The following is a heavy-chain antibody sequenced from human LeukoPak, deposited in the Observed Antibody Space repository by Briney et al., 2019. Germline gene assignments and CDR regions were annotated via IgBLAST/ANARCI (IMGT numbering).Heavy chain of an antibody. D-gene: IGHD6-19*01. V-gene: IGHV3-7*01. J-gene: IGHJ5*02. CDR1: GFTFSSYA. Sequence: PGGSLRLSCAASGFTFSSYAMSWVRQAPGKGLEWVANIKQDGSEKYYVDSVKGRFTISRDNAKNSLYLQMNSLRAEDTAVYYCARDISSGWYTWFDPWGQGTLVTVSS. CDR3: ARDISSGWYTWFDP. CDR2: IKQDGSEK.